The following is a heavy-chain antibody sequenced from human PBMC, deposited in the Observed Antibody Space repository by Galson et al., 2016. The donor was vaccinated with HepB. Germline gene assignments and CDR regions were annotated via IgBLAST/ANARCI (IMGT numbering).Heavy chain of an antibody. CDR1: RYD. CDR2: IGTAGDT. D-gene: IGHD1-14*01. J-gene: IGHJ6*02. CDR3: ARDGGGTGGYYYYAMDV. V-gene: IGHV3-13*01. Sequence: RYDMHWVRHVTGKGLEWVSAIGTAGDTYYPGSVKGRFTISRENAKNSLYLQMNSLRDEDTAVYYCARDGGGTGGYYYYAMDVWGQGTTVTVSS.